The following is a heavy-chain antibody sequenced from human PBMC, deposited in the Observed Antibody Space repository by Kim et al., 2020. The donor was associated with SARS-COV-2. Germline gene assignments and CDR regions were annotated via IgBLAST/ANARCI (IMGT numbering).Heavy chain of an antibody. Sequence: GESLKISCKGSGYTFSTYWIGWVRQMPGKGLEWMGIIYPADSDTRYSPSFQGQVTISADKSIGTAYLQWSSLKASDTAMYYCARHQNTGNSSFDYWGHGTLVTVSS. CDR2: IYPADSDT. CDR3: ARHQNTGNSSFDY. J-gene: IGHJ4*01. CDR1: GYTFSTYW. D-gene: IGHD6-6*01. V-gene: IGHV5-51*01.